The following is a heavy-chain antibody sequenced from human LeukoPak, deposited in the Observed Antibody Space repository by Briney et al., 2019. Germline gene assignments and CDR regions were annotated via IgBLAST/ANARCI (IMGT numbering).Heavy chain of an antibody. J-gene: IGHJ4*02. D-gene: IGHD2-8*01. Sequence: PSETLSLTCAVYGGSFSGYYWSWIRQPPGKGLEWIGEINHSGSTNYNPSLKSRVTISVDTSKNQFSLKLGSVTAADTAVYYCAGDRVVYCCDGVCYIAYYFDYWGQGTLVTVSS. V-gene: IGHV4-34*01. CDR3: AGDRVVYCCDGVCYIAYYFDY. CDR2: INHSGST. CDR1: GGSFSGYY.